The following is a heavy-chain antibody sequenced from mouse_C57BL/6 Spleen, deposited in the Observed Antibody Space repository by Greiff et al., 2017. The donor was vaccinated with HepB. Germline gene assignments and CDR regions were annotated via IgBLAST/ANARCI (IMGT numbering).Heavy chain of an antibody. CDR1: GYSITSGYY. CDR2: ISYDGSN. J-gene: IGHJ1*03. CDR3: ARDYGSSYVYFDV. D-gene: IGHD1-1*01. V-gene: IGHV3-6*01. Sequence: EVKLQESGPGLVKPSQSLSLTCSVTGYSITSGYYWNWIRQFPGNKLEWMGYISYDGSNNYNPSLKNRISITRDTSKNQFFLKLNSVTTEDTATYYCARDYGSSYVYFDVWGTGTTVTVSS.